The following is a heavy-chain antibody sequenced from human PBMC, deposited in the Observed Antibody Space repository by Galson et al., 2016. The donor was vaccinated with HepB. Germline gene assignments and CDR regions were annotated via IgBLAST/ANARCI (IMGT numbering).Heavy chain of an antibody. V-gene: IGHV3-21*01. J-gene: IGHJ6*02. CDR3: ARDQDSGGTDDDYGIDV. D-gene: IGHD5-12*01. CDR2: ISRSSSYI. CDR1: GFTFSIYS. Sequence: SLRLSCAASGFTFSIYSVNWVRQAPGKGLEWVSSISRSSSYIYYADSVKGRFTISRDNAKNSLYLQMNNLRAEERAVYSCARDQDSGGTDDDYGIDVGGQGTTVTGS.